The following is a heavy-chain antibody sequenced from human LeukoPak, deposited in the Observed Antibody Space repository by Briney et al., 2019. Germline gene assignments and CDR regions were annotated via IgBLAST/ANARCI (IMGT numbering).Heavy chain of an antibody. V-gene: IGHV3-23*01. Sequence: PGGSLRLSCAASGFTFSSYAMSWVRQAPGKGLEWVSAISGSGGSTYYADSVKGRFTISRHNSKNTLYLQMNSLRAEDTAVYYCARDRVYSSGYYTDWYFDLWGRGTLVTVSS. CDR3: ARDRVYSSGYYTDWYFDL. J-gene: IGHJ2*01. CDR1: GFTFSSYA. D-gene: IGHD3-22*01. CDR2: ISGSGGST.